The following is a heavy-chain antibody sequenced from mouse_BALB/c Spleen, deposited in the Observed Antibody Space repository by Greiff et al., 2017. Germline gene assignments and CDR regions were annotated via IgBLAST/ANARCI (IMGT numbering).Heavy chain of an antibody. J-gene: IGHJ4*01. V-gene: IGHV7-3*02. CDR3: ARDIIRAYYAMDY. D-gene: IGHD3-3*01. CDR1: GFTFTDYY. Sequence: EVKLVESGGGLVQPGGSLRLSCATSGFTFTDYYMSWVRQPPGKALEWLGFIRNKANGYTTEYSASVKGRFTISRDNSQSILYLQMNTLRAEDSATYYCARDIIRAYYAMDYWGQGTSVTVSS. CDR2: IRNKANGYTT.